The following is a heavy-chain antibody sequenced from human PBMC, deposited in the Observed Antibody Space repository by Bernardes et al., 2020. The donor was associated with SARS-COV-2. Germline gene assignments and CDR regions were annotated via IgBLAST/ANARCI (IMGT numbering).Heavy chain of an antibody. CDR2: ISASGST. D-gene: IGHD6-19*01. J-gene: IGHJ4*02. V-gene: IGHV4-61*02. CDR1: DDAISSGSFY. CDR3: ARDGRISVPGTGYFDF. Sequence: SETLSLICAVSDDAISSGSFYWRWIRQPAGKGLEWVGRISASGSTNYNPSLKSRVTMSVDTSKNQFSLKLTSVTAADTAVYYCARDGRISVPGTGYFDFWGQGILVTVSS.